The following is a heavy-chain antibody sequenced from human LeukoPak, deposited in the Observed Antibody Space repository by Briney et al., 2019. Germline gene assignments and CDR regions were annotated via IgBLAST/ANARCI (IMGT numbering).Heavy chain of an antibody. CDR2: INHSGST. CDR3: ARPRRGSSGWYGYFQH. Sequence: SETLSLTCAVYGGSFSGYYWSWIRQPPGKGLEWIGEINHSGSTNYNPSLKSRVTTSVDTSKNQFSLKLSSVTAADTAVYYCARPRRGSSGWYGYFQHWGQGTLVTVSS. D-gene: IGHD6-19*01. V-gene: IGHV4-34*01. CDR1: GGSFSGYY. J-gene: IGHJ1*01.